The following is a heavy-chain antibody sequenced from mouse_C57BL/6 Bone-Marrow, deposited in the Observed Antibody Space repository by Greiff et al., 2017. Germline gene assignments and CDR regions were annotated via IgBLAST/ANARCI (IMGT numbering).Heavy chain of an antibody. CDR3: TRPRLNYGRSYQFAY. CDR1: GYTFTSYW. V-gene: IGHV1-5*01. CDR2: IYPGNSDT. J-gene: IGHJ3*01. D-gene: IGHD1-1*01. Sequence: VQLQQSGTVLARPGASVKMSCKTSGYTFTSYWMHWVKQRPGQGLEWIGAIYPGNSDTSYNQKFKGKAKLTAVTSASTAYMELSSLTNEDSAVYYCTRPRLNYGRSYQFAYWGQGTLVTVSA.